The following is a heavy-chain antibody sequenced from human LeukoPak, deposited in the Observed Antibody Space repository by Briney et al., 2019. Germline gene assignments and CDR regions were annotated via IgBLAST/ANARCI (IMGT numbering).Heavy chain of an antibody. J-gene: IGHJ4*02. CDR3: ARDGPLDILTGSALFDY. CDR1: GLIFSDYS. D-gene: IGHD3-9*01. V-gene: IGHV3-30*03. CDR2: ISYDGSNK. Sequence: GGSLRLSCAASGLIFSDYSMNWVRRAPGKGLEWVAVISYDGSNKYYADSVKGRFTISRDNSKNTLYLQMNSLRAEDTAVYYCARDGPLDILTGSALFDYWGQGTLVTVSS.